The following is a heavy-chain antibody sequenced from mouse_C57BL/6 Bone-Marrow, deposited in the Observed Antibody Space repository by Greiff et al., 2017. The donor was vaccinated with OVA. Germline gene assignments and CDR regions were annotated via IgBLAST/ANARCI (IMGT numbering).Heavy chain of an antibody. CDR2: IYPGGGYT. CDR1: GYTFTNYW. V-gene: IGHV1-63*01. CDR3: ARYPFYYGSSLYWYFDV. D-gene: IGHD1-1*01. J-gene: IGHJ1*03. Sequence: QVQLKESGAELVRPGTSVKMSCKASGYTFTNYWIGWAKQRPGHGLEWIGDIYPGGGYTNYNEKFKGKATLTADKSSSTAYMQFSSLTSEDSAIYYCARYPFYYGSSLYWYFDVWGTGTTVTVSS.